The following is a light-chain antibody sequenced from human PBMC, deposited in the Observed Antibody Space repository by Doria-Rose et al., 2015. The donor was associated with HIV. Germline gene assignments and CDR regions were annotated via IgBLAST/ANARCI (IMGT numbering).Light chain of an antibody. J-gene: IGKJ1*01. CDR2: AAS. CDR3: QQSFSTPRT. V-gene: IGKV1-39*01. CDR1: QNINRF. Sequence: TQSPSSLSASVGDRVTITCRASQNINRFLNWYQQKPGKVPKVLIYAASSLQSGVPSRFSGSGSGTDFTLTISSLQPEDFATYYCQQSFSTPRTFGQGTKVEIK.